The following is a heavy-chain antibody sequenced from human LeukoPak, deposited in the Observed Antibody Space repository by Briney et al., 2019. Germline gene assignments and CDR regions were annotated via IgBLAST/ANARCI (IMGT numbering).Heavy chain of an antibody. J-gene: IGHJ4*02. D-gene: IGHD6-13*01. Sequence: SETLSLTCTVSGGSISSYYWSSVRPPPGEGLGWVGSIYYSGRTNSNPSLKSRVTISVDTSKNQFSLKLSSVTTADTAVYYCAGGGSWFDYWGQGTLVTVSS. CDR1: GGSISSYY. V-gene: IGHV4-59*01. CDR2: IYYSGRT. CDR3: AGGGSWFDY.